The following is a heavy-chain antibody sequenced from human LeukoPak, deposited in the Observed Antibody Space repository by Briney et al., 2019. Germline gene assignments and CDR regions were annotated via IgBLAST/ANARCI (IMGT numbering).Heavy chain of an antibody. Sequence: GGSLRLPCAASGFTFSSYEMNWVRQAPGKGLEWVSYISSSGSTIYYADSVKGRFTISRDNAKNSLYLQMNSLRAEDTAVYYCARGEPYDYVWGSSNIGLYYFDYWGQGTLVTVSS. CDR1: GFTFSSYE. J-gene: IGHJ4*02. V-gene: IGHV3-48*03. D-gene: IGHD3-16*01. CDR2: ISSSGSTI. CDR3: ARGEPYDYVWGSSNIGLYYFDY.